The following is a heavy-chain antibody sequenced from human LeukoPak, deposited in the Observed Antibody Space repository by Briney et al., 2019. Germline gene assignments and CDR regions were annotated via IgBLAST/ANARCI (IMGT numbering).Heavy chain of an antibody. V-gene: IGHV5-51*01. CDR1: GYSFTSYW. D-gene: IGHD1-26*01. CDR3: ARPRAAVGATIDY. J-gene: IGHJ4*02. CDR2: IYPGDSDT. Sequence: RGESLNISCKGSGYSFTSYWIGWVRQMPGKGLEWMGIIYPGDSDTRYSPSFQGQVTISADKSISTAYLQWNSLKASDTAIYYCARPRAAVGATIDYWGQGTLVTVSS.